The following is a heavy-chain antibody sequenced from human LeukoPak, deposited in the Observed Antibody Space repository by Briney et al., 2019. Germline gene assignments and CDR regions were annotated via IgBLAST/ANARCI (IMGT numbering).Heavy chain of an antibody. D-gene: IGHD4-23*01. CDR2: INSDASTI. CDR1: GLTFSSDW. Sequence: GGSLRLSCAASGLTFSSDWMHWVRQVPGKGLVWVSRINSDASTINYADSVKGRFTISRDNAQNSLYLQMNSLRAEDTAVYYCARANYGGNPRYFQHWGQGTLVTVSS. J-gene: IGHJ1*01. V-gene: IGHV3-74*01. CDR3: ARANYGGNPRYFQH.